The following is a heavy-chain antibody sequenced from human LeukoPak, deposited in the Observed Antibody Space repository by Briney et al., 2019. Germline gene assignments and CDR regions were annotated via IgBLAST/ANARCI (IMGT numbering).Heavy chain of an antibody. J-gene: IGHJ4*02. D-gene: IGHD3-10*01. CDR2: ISGSGGST. Sequence: GGSLRLSCAASGFTFSSYAMSWVRQAPGKGLGWVSAISGSGGSTYYADSVKGRFTISRDNSKNTLYLQMNSLRAEDTAVYYCAKAPRLLWFGEPGDYWGQGTLVTVSS. CDR3: AKAPRLLWFGEPGDY. CDR1: GFTFSSYA. V-gene: IGHV3-23*01.